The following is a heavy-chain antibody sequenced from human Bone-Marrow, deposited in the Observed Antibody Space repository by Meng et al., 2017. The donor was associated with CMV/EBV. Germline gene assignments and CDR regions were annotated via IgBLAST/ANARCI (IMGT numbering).Heavy chain of an antibody. D-gene: IGHD1-26*01. J-gene: IGHJ4*02. CDR3: ARDSGSYHFDY. V-gene: IGHV1-2*02. CDR1: GYTVTDYY. Sequence: QVQRVPAGAEGKKPGASVKVSCKASGYTVTDYYIHWVRQAPGQWLEWMGWINPNSGGTNYAQKFQGRVTMTRDTSISTAYMELSRLRSDDTAVYYCARDSGSYHFDYWGQGTLVTVSS. CDR2: INPNSGGT.